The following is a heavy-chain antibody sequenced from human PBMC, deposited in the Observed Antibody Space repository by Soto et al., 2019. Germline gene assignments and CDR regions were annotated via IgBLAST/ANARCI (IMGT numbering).Heavy chain of an antibody. CDR1: GFTLSSYW. CDR3: ARVEGSSRYGPLAD. V-gene: IGHV3-74*01. J-gene: IGHJ1*01. CDR2: INSDGSST. Sequence: GGSLRLSCAASGFTLSSYWMHWVRQAPGKGLVWVSRINSDGSSTSYADSVKGRFTISRGNAKNTLYLQMNSLRAEDTAVYYCARVEGSSRYGPLADWGQGTLVPVSS. D-gene: IGHD6-13*01.